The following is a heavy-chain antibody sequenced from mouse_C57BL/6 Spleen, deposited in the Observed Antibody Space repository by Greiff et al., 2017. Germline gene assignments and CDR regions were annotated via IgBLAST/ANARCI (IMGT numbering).Heavy chain of an antibody. V-gene: IGHV7-1*01. CDR1: GFTFSDFY. CDR2: SRNKANDYTT. CDR3: ARETTGDYAMDY. Sequence: DVQVVASGGGLVQSGRSLRLSCATSGFTFSDFYMAWVRQAPGKGLEWIAASRNKANDYTTEYSASVKGRFIVSRDTSQSILYLQMNALRAEDTAIYYCARETTGDYAMDYWGQGTSVTVSS. D-gene: IGHD1-1*01. J-gene: IGHJ4*01.